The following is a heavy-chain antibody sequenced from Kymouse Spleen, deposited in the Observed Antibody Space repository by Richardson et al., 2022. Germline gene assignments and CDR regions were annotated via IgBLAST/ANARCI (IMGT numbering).Heavy chain of an antibody. V-gene: IGHV4-34*01. Sequence: QVQLQQWGAGLLKPSETLSLTCAVYGGSFSGYYWSWIRQPPGKGLEWIGEINHSGSTNYNPSLKSRVTISVDTSKNQFSLKLSSVTAADTAVYYCARMTTVNYYYGMDVWGQGTTVTVSS. J-gene: IGHJ6*02. CDR3: ARMTTVNYYYGMDV. CDR2: INHSGST. CDR1: GGSFSGYY. D-gene: IGHD4-11,IGHD4-11*01.